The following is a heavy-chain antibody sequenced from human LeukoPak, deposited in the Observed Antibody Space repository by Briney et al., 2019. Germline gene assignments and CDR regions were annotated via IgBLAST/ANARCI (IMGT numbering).Heavy chain of an antibody. CDR3: AKVNWNYAENWFDP. Sequence: GGSLRLSCVGSGFTFRSHAMSWVRQAPEKGLEFVSGIYENGGTTYYADSVKGRFSISRDNSKNTLYLQMNSLRAEDTAVYYCAKVNWNYAENWFDPWGQGTLVTVSS. J-gene: IGHJ5*02. CDR2: IYENGGTT. D-gene: IGHD1-7*01. V-gene: IGHV3-23*01. CDR1: GFTFRSHA.